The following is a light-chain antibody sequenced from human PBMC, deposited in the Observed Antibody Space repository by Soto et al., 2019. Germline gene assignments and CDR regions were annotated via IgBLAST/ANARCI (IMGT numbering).Light chain of an antibody. CDR2: DAS. V-gene: IGKV3-11*01. CDR1: QSVRSY. CDR3: QHRSSWPIT. J-gene: IGKJ4*01. Sequence: EIVLTQSPATLSLSPGERATLSCRASQSVRSYLVWYQQKPGQPPRLLIYDASNRATGIPARFSGSESETDFTLTINSLEPEDFAVYYCQHRSSWPITFGGGTKVEIK.